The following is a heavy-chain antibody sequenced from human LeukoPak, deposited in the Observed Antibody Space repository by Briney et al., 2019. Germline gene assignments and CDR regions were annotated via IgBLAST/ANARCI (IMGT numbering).Heavy chain of an antibody. J-gene: IGHJ6*02. CDR1: GYTFANYG. V-gene: IGHV1-18*01. CDR3: ARVRKNYYYGMDV. Sequence: GASVKVSCKASGYTFANYGINWVRQAPGQGLEWMGWINTYNGNTIYAQKLQSRVTMTTDTSTSTAYMELRSLRSDDTAVYYCARVRKNYYYGMDVWGQGTTVTVSS. CDR2: INTYNGNT.